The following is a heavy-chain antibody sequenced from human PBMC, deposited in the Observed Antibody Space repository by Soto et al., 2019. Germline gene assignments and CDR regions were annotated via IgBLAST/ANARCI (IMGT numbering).Heavy chain of an antibody. CDR3: ARDQMGYSSSWFLTPRWFDP. D-gene: IGHD6-13*01. J-gene: IGHJ5*02. CDR1: GYTFTSYG. Sequence: GASVKVSCKASGYTFTSYGISWVRQAPGQGLEWMGWISAYNGNTNYAQELQGRVTMTTDTSTSTAYMELRSLRSDDTAVYYCARDQMGYSSSWFLTPRWFDPWGQGTLVTVSS. V-gene: IGHV1-18*01. CDR2: ISAYNGNT.